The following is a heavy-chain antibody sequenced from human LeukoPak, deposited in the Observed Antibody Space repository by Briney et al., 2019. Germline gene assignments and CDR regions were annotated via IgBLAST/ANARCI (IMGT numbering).Heavy chain of an antibody. CDR3: AREDYEGNSLGDLQH. J-gene: IGHJ1*01. Sequence: PGGSLRLSCAASGFTVSSNYMSWVRQAPGKGLEWVSVIYSGGSTYYADSVKGRFTISRDNSKNTLHLQMNSLRAEDTALYYSAREDYEGNSLGDLQHWGQGTPVTVSA. CDR2: IYSGGST. D-gene: IGHD3-10*01. V-gene: IGHV3-53*05. CDR1: GFTVSSNY.